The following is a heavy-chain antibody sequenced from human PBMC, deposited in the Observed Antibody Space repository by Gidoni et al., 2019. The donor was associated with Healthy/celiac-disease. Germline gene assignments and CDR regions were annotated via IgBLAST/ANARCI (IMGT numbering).Heavy chain of an antibody. J-gene: IGHJ5*02. CDR2: INHSGST. V-gene: IGHV4-34*01. Sequence: QVQLQQWGAGLLKPSETLSLTCAVYGGSFSGYYWSWIRQPPGKGLEWIGEINHSGSTNYNPSLKSRVTISVDTSKNQFSLKLSSVTAADTAVYYCARGAPLRRDYVWGSYRYNWFDPWGQGTLVTVSS. CDR1: GGSFSGYY. CDR3: ARGAPLRRDYVWGSYRYNWFDP. D-gene: IGHD3-16*02.